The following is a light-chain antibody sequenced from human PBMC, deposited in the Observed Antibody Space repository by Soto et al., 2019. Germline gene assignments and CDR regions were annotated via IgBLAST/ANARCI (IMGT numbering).Light chain of an antibody. CDR3: QQYNKWPPWT. V-gene: IGKV3-15*01. CDR2: GAS. Sequence: EIVMTQSPATLSVSPGERATLSCRASQSISSSLVWYQQKPGQAPRLLIYGASTRATGVPARLSGSGSGTEFTLTISSLQTEDFAIYYCQQYNKWPPWTFGQGTKVEIK. CDR1: QSISSS. J-gene: IGKJ1*01.